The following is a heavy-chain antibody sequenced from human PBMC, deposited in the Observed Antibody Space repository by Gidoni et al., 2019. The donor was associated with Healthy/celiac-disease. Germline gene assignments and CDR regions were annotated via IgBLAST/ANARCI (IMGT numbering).Heavy chain of an antibody. Sequence: QLQLQESGPGLVKPSETLSLTCTVSGGSISSSSYYWGWIRQPPGKGREWIGSIYYRGSTYYNPSLKSRVTISVDTSKNQFSLKLSSVTAADTAVYYCARHIGYCSSTSCWTYYYYGMDVWGQGTTVTVSS. CDR2: IYYRGST. CDR3: ARHIGYCSSTSCWTYYYYGMDV. D-gene: IGHD2-2*01. J-gene: IGHJ6*02. CDR1: GGSISSSSYY. V-gene: IGHV4-39*01.